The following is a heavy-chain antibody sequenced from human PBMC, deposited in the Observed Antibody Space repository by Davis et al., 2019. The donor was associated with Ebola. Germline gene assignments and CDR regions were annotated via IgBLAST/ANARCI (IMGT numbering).Heavy chain of an antibody. CDR1: GYNFTSYS. CDR3: ARASFGYNSGWYADY. D-gene: IGHD6-19*01. CDR2: VHGGNGNT. Sequence: ASVTVSCKASGYNFTSYSVHWVRQAPGQRLEWMGWVHGGNGNTKYSQRFQGRVTITTDTSASTVYLDLTSLRSEDTAVFYCARASFGYNSGWYADYWGPGSLVTVSS. J-gene: IGHJ4*02. V-gene: IGHV1-3*01.